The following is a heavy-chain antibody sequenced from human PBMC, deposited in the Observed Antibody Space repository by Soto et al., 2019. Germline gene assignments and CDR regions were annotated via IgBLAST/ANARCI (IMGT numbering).Heavy chain of an antibody. CDR3: AKRMVTIRGLKGGAYFDY. D-gene: IGHD3-10*01. Sequence: QVQLVESGGGVVQPGTSVRLSCVASGFSFRAYGMHWVRQAPGKGLEWVALISPDGSNDYYVDAVKGRFSISRDNANNTLYLHMNSLIPEDTAVYFCAKRMVTIRGLKGGAYFDYWGHGTHVTVSS. CDR2: ISPDGSND. J-gene: IGHJ4*01. CDR1: GFSFRAYG. V-gene: IGHV3-30*18.